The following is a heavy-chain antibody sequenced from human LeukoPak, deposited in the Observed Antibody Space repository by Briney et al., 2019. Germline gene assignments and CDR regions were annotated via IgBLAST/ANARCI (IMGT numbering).Heavy chain of an antibody. CDR2: ISPSGDTK. J-gene: IGHJ4*02. Sequence: GGSLRLSCVASGFTFSRHGMNWVRQPPGKGLEWVSGISPSGDTKYYVDSVKGRFTVSRDNSKNTLNLQINSLRDEDAAVYYCARDVNYYDSSGYSDYWGQGTLVTVSS. CDR3: ARDVNYYDSSGYSDY. CDR1: GFTFSRHG. V-gene: IGHV3-23*01. D-gene: IGHD3-22*01.